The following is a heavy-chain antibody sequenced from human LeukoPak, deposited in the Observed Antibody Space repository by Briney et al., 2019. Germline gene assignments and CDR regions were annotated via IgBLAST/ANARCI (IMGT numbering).Heavy chain of an antibody. Sequence: SETLSLTCTVSGGSISSYYWSWIRQPPGKGLEWIGDIYYSGSTNYNPSLKSRVTISVDTSKNQFSLKLNSVTAADTGVYYCARGRACTSTSCYAPNYYYYYGMDVWGQGTTVTVSS. CDR2: IYYSGST. D-gene: IGHD2-2*01. CDR3: ARGRACTSTSCYAPNYYYYYGMDV. J-gene: IGHJ6*02. CDR1: GGSISSYY. V-gene: IGHV4-59*12.